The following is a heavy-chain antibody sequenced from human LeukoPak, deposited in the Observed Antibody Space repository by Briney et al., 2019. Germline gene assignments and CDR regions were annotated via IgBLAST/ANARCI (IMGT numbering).Heavy chain of an antibody. Sequence: PAGGSLRLSCAASGFTFSSYAMHWVRQAPGKGLEYVSAISSNGGSTYYANSVKGRFTISRDNSKNTLYLQMGSLRAEDMAVYYCARGRVGATRYYYYYMDVWGKGTTVTISS. CDR3: ARGRVGATRYYYYYMDV. CDR2: ISSNGGST. V-gene: IGHV3-64*01. CDR1: GFTFSSYA. J-gene: IGHJ6*03. D-gene: IGHD1-26*01.